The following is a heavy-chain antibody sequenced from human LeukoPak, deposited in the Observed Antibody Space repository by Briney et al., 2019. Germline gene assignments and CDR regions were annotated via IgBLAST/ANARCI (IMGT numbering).Heavy chain of an antibody. CDR1: GYTFTSYY. Sequence: ASVKVSCKASGYTFTSYYMHWVRQAPGQGLEWMGIINPSGGSTSYAQKFQGRVTMTRDMSTSTVYMELSSLRSDDTAVYYCARAHYYGSGSYYIGVPDDWGQGTLVTVSS. J-gene: IGHJ4*02. D-gene: IGHD3-10*01. CDR2: INPSGGST. CDR3: ARAHYYGSGSYYIGVPDD. V-gene: IGHV1-46*01.